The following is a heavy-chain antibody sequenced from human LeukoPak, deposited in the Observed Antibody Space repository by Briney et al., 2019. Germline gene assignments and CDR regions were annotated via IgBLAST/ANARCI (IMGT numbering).Heavy chain of an antibody. D-gene: IGHD4-23*01. V-gene: IGHV1-69*04. J-gene: IGHJ3*02. CDR3: AKDGNLAVVTPWDAFDI. Sequence: SVKVSCKASGGTFSSYAISWVRQAPGQGLEWMGRIIPILGIANYAQKFQGRVTITADKSTSTAYMELSSLRAEDTAVYYCAKDGNLAVVTPWDAFDIWGQGTMVTVSS. CDR2: IIPILGIA. CDR1: GGTFSSYA.